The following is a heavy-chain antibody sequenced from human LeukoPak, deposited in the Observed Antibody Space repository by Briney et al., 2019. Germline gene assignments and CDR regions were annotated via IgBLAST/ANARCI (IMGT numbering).Heavy chain of an antibody. CDR3: AREGYSYGWEAFDI. D-gene: IGHD5-18*01. CDR1: GFTFSSYA. J-gene: IGHJ3*02. V-gene: IGHV3-30-3*01. Sequence: GGSLRLSCAAPGFTFSSYAMHWVRQAPGKGLEWVAVISYDGSNKYYADSVKGRFTISRDNSKNTLYLQMNSLRAEDTAVYYCAREGYSYGWEAFDIWGQGTMVTVSS. CDR2: ISYDGSNK.